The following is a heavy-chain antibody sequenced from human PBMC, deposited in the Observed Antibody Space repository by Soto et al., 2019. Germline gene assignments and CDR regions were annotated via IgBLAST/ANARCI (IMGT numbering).Heavy chain of an antibody. CDR2: ISYDGSNK. Sequence: QVQLVESGGGVVQPGRSLRLSCAASGFTFSSYAMHWVRQAPGKGLEWVAVISYDGSNKYYADSVKGRFTISRDNSKNTLYLQMNSLRAEDTAVYYCAREGVHKGHCDYWGQGTLVTVSS. J-gene: IGHJ4*02. CDR3: AREGVHKGHCDY. CDR1: GFTFSSYA. D-gene: IGHD2-21*01. V-gene: IGHV3-30-3*01.